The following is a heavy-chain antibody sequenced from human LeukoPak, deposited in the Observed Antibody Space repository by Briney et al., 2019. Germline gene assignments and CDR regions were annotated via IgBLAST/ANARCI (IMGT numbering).Heavy chain of an antibody. V-gene: IGHV4-61*02. CDR1: GGSISSSSYY. D-gene: IGHD3-10*01. Sequence: PSETLSLTCTVSGGSISSSSYYWSWIRQPAGKGLEWIGRIHTSGSTNYNPSLKSRVTISVDTSKNQFSLKLSSVTAADTAVYYCARGRHTYYYGSGSYYGFDYWGQGTLVTVSS. J-gene: IGHJ4*02. CDR2: IHTSGST. CDR3: ARGRHTYYYGSGSYYGFDY.